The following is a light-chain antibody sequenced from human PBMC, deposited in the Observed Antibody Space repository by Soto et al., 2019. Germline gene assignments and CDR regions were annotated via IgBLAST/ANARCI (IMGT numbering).Light chain of an antibody. CDR3: QQYNNWPWT. CDR2: DAS. CDR1: QSVSSN. Sequence: EIVMTLSPASLSVSPGERATLSCRASQSVSSNLAWYQQKPGQAPRLLIYDASTRATGVPARFSGSGSGTEFTLTISSLQSEDFAVYSCQQYNNWPWTFGQGTKVDI. J-gene: IGKJ1*01. V-gene: IGKV3-15*01.